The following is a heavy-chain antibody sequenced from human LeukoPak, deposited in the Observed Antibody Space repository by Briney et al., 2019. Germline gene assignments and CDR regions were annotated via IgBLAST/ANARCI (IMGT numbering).Heavy chain of an antibody. CDR2: INQDGSKK. Sequence: GGSLRLSCVASGFTFSSYWMSCVRQAPGEGLEWVANINQDGSKKYYVDSVRGRFTISRDNAKNSLYLQMDSLRVEDTAMYHCATSRIFTTVREFDHWGQGTLVTVSS. CDR3: ATSRIFTTVREFDH. V-gene: IGHV3-7*01. D-gene: IGHD4-17*01. J-gene: IGHJ4*02. CDR1: GFTFSSYW.